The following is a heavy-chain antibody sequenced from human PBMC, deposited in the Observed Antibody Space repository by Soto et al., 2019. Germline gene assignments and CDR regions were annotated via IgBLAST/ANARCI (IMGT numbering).Heavy chain of an antibody. V-gene: IGHV4-59*08. J-gene: IGHJ4*02. Sequence: SETLSLTCTVSGGSISPYYWSWIRQPPGKGLDWLGYISYSGSTNYNPSLKSRVTISVDTSKNQFSLKLSSVTAADTAVYYCARQDILTGYYTGFDYWGQGTLVTVSS. CDR1: GGSISPYY. D-gene: IGHD3-9*01. CDR2: ISYSGST. CDR3: ARQDILTGYYTGFDY.